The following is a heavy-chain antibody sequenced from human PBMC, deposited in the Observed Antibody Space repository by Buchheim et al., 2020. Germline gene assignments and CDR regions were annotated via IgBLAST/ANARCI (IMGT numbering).Heavy chain of an antibody. Sequence: QVQLQESGPGLVKPSGTLSLTCAVSGGSISSSNWCIWVRQPPGKGLEWIGEISNSGSTNYNPSLKSRVTISLDKSKDQFSRKLSSVTAADTAVYYCATITKRTAMDVWGQGTT. CDR1: GGSISSSNW. V-gene: IGHV4-4*02. D-gene: IGHD5-12*01. J-gene: IGHJ6*02. CDR3: ATITKRTAMDV. CDR2: ISNSGST.